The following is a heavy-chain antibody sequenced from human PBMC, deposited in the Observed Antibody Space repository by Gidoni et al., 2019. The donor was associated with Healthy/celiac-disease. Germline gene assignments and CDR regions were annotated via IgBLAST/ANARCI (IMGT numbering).Heavy chain of an antibody. Sequence: QVQLVQPGATVNKPASSVKGSCKASVGTSSGYAMSWVRQAPGQGLEWMGRIIPILGIANYAQKFQGRVTTTADKSTSTAYMELSSLRSKDTAVYYCTRDIPRKAEMTTVTLYYGMDVWGQGTTVTVSS. CDR2: IIPILGIA. V-gene: IGHV1-69*04. D-gene: IGHD4-4*01. J-gene: IGHJ6*02. CDR1: VGTSSGYA. CDR3: TRDIPRKAEMTTVTLYYGMDV.